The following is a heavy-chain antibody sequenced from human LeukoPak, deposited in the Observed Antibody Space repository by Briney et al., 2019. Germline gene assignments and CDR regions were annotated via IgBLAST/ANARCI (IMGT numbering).Heavy chain of an antibody. J-gene: IGHJ4*02. V-gene: IGHV3-23*01. Sequence: GGTLRLSCAASGFTFSSYGMNWVRQAPGKGLEWVSAISNIGGSTYYADSVKGRFTISRDNSKNTLYLQMNSLRAEDTAVYYCARGPNTAMVPFDYWGQGTLVTVSS. CDR3: ARGPNTAMVPFDY. CDR2: ISNIGGST. D-gene: IGHD5-18*01. CDR1: GFTFSSYG.